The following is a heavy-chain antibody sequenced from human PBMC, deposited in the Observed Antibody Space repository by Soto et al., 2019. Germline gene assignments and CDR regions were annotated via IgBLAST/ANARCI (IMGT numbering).Heavy chain of an antibody. Sequence: PGESLKISCKGSGYSFTSYWIGWVRQMPGKGLEWMGIIYPGDSDTRYSPSFQGQVTISADKSISTAYLQWSSLKASDTAMYYCARHRSPSSWELANWFDPWGQGTLVTVSS. CDR1: GYSFTSYW. CDR2: IYPGDSDT. V-gene: IGHV5-51*01. J-gene: IGHJ5*02. D-gene: IGHD6-13*01. CDR3: ARHRSPSSWELANWFDP.